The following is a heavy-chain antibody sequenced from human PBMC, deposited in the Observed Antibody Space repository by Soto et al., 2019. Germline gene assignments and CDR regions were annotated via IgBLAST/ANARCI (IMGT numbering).Heavy chain of an antibody. Sequence: QVQLVESGGGVVQPGRSLRLSCAASGFTFSSYGMHWVRQAPGKGLEWVAVIWYDGSNKYYADSVKGRFTISRDNSKNTLYLQMNSRRAEDTAVYYCARDYEDSSGWDGWDYGGQGTLVTVSS. CDR2: IWYDGSNK. CDR3: ARDYEDSSGWDGWDY. V-gene: IGHV3-33*01. CDR1: GFTFSSYG. J-gene: IGHJ4*02. D-gene: IGHD6-19*01.